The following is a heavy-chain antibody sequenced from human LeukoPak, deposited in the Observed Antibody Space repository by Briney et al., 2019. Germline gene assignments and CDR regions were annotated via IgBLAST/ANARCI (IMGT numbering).Heavy chain of an antibody. Sequence: PSETLSLTCTASGGSISGYYWSWIRQPPGKTLEWIGYIFYTGSTNYNPSLRSRVTISVDTSKNQFSLKLSSVTAADTAVYYCARGESSGWYYFNYWGQGTLVTVSS. J-gene: IGHJ4*02. CDR3: ARGESSGWYYFNY. V-gene: IGHV4-59*12. CDR2: IFYTGST. D-gene: IGHD6-13*01. CDR1: GGSISGYY.